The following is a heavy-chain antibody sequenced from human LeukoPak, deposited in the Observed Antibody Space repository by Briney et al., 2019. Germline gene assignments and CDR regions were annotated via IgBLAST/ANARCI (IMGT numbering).Heavy chain of an antibody. CDR1: GFTFSSYW. CDR3: ARPYSGSYSHFDY. Sequence: PGGSLRPSCAASGFTFSSYWMTWVRQAPGRGLEWVANIKQDGSEKYYVDSVKGRFTISRDNAKNSLYLQMNSLRAEDTAVYYCARPYSGSYSHFDYWGQGTLVTVSS. V-gene: IGHV3-7*01. D-gene: IGHD1-26*01. J-gene: IGHJ4*02. CDR2: IKQDGSEK.